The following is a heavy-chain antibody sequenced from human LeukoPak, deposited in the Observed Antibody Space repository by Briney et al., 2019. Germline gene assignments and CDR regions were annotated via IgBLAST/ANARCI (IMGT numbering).Heavy chain of an antibody. CDR2: IGGSGDDT. J-gene: IGHJ4*02. CDR1: GFTFSSYA. D-gene: IGHD4-23*01. Sequence: GGSLRLSCAASGFTFSSYAMSWVRQALGKGLEWVSGIGGSGDDTYYADSVKGRFTISRDNSKNTLYLQVNSLRVEDTAIYYCAKLGGNFLAWTVGWGRGTLVTVSS. CDR3: AKLGGNFLAWTVG. V-gene: IGHV3-23*01.